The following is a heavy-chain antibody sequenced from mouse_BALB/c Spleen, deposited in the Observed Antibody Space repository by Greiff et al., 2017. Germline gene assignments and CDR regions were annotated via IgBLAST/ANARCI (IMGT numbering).Heavy chain of an antibody. J-gene: IGHJ3*01. D-gene: IGHD2-3*01. CDR3: ARGDGYFFAY. CDR1: GYAFTSYN. V-gene: IGHV1S56*01. Sequence: VQLQQSGPELVKPGASVKVSCKASGYAFTSYNMYWVKQSHGKSHEWIGWIYPGDGSTKYNEKFKGKATLTADKSSSTAYMQLSSLTSENSAVYFCARGDGYFFAYWGQGTLVTVSA. CDR2: IYPGDGST.